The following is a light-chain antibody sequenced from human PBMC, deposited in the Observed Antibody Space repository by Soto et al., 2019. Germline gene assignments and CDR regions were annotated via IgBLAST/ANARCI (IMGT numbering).Light chain of an antibody. V-gene: IGLV2-14*01. CDR2: DVS. Sequence: QSVLTQPASVSGSPGQSITISCTGTSCDVGGYNYVSWHQQHPGKAPKLMIFDVSNRPSGVSNRFSGSKSGNTASLTISGLQAEDEADYYCSSYTSSSTVIFGGGTKLTVL. CDR1: SCDVGGYNY. CDR3: SSYTSSSTVI. J-gene: IGLJ2*01.